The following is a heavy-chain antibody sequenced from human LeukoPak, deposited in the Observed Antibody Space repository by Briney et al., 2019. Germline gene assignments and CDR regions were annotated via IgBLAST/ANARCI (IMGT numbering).Heavy chain of an antibody. Sequence: SETLSLTCTVSGVSISSYYWSWIRQPPGKGLEWIGYIYYSGSTNYNPSLKSRVTISVDTSKNQFSLKLSSVTAADTAVYYCARESVVVVPAAPQYYFDYWGQGTLVTVSS. CDR2: IYYSGST. V-gene: IGHV4-59*01. D-gene: IGHD2-2*01. CDR1: GVSISSYY. CDR3: ARESVVVVPAAPQYYFDY. J-gene: IGHJ4*02.